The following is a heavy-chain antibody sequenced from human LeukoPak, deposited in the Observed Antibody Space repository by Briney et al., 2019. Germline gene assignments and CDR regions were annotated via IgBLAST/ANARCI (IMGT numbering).Heavy chain of an antibody. J-gene: IGHJ3*02. D-gene: IGHD4-23*01. CDR2: IYTSGST. CDR1: GDSISSSGYY. CDR3: ARDHQTAYGGDAFDI. V-gene: IGHV4-39*07. Sequence: TSETLSLTCTVSGDSISSSGYYWGWIRQPPGKGLEWIGRIYTSGSTNYNPSLKSRVTISVDTSKNQFSLKLSSVTAADTAVYYCARDHQTAYGGDAFDIWGQGTMVTVSS.